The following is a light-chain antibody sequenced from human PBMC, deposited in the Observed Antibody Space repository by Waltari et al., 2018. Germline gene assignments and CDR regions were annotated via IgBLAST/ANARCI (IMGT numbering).Light chain of an antibody. CDR1: RSNIGSTT. CDR2: SNN. CDR3: AAWDDSLNVWV. Sequence: QSVLTQPPSASGTPGQRVTISCSGSRSNIGSTTVNWYQQLPGTAPKLLIYSNNQRPSGVPDRFSGSKSGTSASLAISGLQSEDEADYYCAAWDDSLNVWVFGGGTKLTVL. J-gene: IGLJ3*02. V-gene: IGLV1-44*01.